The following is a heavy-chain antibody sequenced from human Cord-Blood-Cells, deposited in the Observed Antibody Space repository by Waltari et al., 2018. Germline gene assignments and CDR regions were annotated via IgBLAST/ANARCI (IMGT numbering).Heavy chain of an antibody. CDR3: ARYSSSYYFDY. CDR2: IKQDGSEK. D-gene: IGHD6-13*01. CDR1: GFTFSSYW. V-gene: IGHV3-7*01. J-gene: IGHJ4*02. Sequence: EVQLVESGGGLVQPGGSLRLSCAASGFTFSSYWMSWVGQAPGKGLEWVANIKQDGSEKYYVDSVKGRFTISRDNAKNSLYLQMNSLRAEDTAVYYCARYSSSYYFDYWGQGTLVTVSS.